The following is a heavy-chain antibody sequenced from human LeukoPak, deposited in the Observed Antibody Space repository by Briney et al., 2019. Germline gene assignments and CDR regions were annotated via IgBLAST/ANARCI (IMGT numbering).Heavy chain of an antibody. Sequence: SETLSLTCTVSGGSISSYYWSWIRQPPGKGLEWIGYIYYSGSTNYNPSLKSRVTISVDTSKNQFSLKLSSVTAADTAVYYCAREYYYDSSGYAGAHFDYWGQGTLVTVSS. D-gene: IGHD3-22*01. CDR2: IYYSGST. CDR1: GGSISSYY. CDR3: AREYYYDSSGYAGAHFDY. J-gene: IGHJ4*02. V-gene: IGHV4-59*01.